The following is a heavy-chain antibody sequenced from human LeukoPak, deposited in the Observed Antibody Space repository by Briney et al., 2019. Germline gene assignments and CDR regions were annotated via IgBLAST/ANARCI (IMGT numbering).Heavy chain of an antibody. Sequence: GGSLRLSCAASGFTFSRYWMTWVRQAPGKGLEWVANIKQDGSEKYYVDSVKGRFTVPRDNAKNSLYLQMNSLRAEDTAVYFCTRDVLLHPGDDYWGQGTLVTVSS. J-gene: IGHJ4*02. D-gene: IGHD3-3*01. CDR2: IKQDGSEK. V-gene: IGHV3-7*04. CDR3: TRDVLLHPGDDY. CDR1: GFTFSRYW.